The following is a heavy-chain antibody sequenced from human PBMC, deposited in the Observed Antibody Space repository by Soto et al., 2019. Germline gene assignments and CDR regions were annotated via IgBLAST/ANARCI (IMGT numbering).Heavy chain of an antibody. D-gene: IGHD2-15*01. J-gene: IGHJ4*02. V-gene: IGHV1-18*01. CDR2: ISADNGNT. Sequence: QVQLVQSGAEVKKPGASVKVSCKASGYTFTSYGISGVRQAPGQGLEWMGWISADNGNTNYAQTLPGRVTMTTDTSTSTGYRELRSLRSDGTAVYYCARALMVVAATRVDYWGQGTLVTVSS. CDR3: ARALMVVAATRVDY. CDR1: GYTFTSYG.